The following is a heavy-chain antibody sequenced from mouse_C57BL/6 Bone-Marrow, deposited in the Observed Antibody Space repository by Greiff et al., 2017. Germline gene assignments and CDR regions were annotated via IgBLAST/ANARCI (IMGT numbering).Heavy chain of an antibody. Sequence: VQRVESGAELMKPGASVKLSCKATGYTFTGYWIEWVKQRPGHGLEWIGEILPGSGSTNYNEKFKGQATFTSDTSSNTASMQLSSLTTEDAAIYYCARRVTTAYWYFDVWGTWTTVTVSS. CDR1: GYTFTGYW. CDR3: ARRVTTAYWYFDV. V-gene: IGHV1-9*01. D-gene: IGHD1-2*01. CDR2: ILPGSGST. J-gene: IGHJ1*03.